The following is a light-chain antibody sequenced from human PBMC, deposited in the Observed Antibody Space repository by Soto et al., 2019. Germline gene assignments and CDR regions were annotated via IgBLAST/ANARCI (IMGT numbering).Light chain of an antibody. CDR3: SSYTSSSTRV. J-gene: IGLJ3*02. CDR2: EVS. Sequence: QSALTQPASVSGSPGQSITISCTGTSSDVGVYNYVSWYQQHPGKAPKIMIYEVSNRPSGVSNRFSGSKSGNTASLTISGLQAEDEADYYCSSYTSSSTRVFGGGTKLTV. CDR1: SSDVGVYNY. V-gene: IGLV2-14*01.